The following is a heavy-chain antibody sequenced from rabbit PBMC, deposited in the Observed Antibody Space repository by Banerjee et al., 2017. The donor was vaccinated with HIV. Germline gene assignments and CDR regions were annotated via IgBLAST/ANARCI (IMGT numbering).Heavy chain of an antibody. D-gene: IGHD6-1*01. V-gene: IGHV1S40*01. CDR2: IAVGSSGST. CDR1: GFSFSSSYY. CDR3: ARSYYTYGYPGDTYATRFNL. Sequence: QSLEESGGDLVKPEGSLTLTCTASGFSFSSSYYMCWVRRAPGKGLEWIACIAVGSSGSTYYASWAKGRFTISKTSSTTVTLQMTSLTAADTATYFCARSYYTYGYPGDTYATRFNLWGPGTLVTVS. J-gene: IGHJ4*01.